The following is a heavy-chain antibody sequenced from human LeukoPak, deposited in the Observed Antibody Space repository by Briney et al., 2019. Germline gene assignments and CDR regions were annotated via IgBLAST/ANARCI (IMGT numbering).Heavy chain of an antibody. CDR2: IYHSGST. Sequence: SGTLSLTCAVSGGSISSFNWWSWVRPPPGKGLEWIGEIYHSGSTNYNPSLKSRVTISVDKSKNQFSLKLISVTVADTAIYYCARGQGATVPQVGKNWFDPWGQGTRVTVSS. D-gene: IGHD1-26*01. CDR1: GGSISSFNW. CDR3: ARGQGATVPQVGKNWFDP. J-gene: IGHJ5*02. V-gene: IGHV4-4*02.